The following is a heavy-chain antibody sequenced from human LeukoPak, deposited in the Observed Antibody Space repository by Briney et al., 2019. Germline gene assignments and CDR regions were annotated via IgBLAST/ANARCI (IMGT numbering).Heavy chain of an antibody. V-gene: IGHV3-30*02. CDR2: IRYDGSNK. J-gene: IGHJ4*02. CDR3: AKDSKRWKTYYYESGSYYFES. CDR1: GFTFSSYG. D-gene: IGHD3-10*01. Sequence: GGSLRLSCAASGFTFSSYGMHWVRQAPGKGLEWVAFIRYDGSNKYYADSVKGRFTISRDNSKNTLYLQMNSLRAEDTAVYYCAKDSKRWKTYYYESGSYYFESWGQGTLVTVSS.